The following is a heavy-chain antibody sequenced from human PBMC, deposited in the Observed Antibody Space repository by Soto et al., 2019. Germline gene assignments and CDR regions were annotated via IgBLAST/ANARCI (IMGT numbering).Heavy chain of an antibody. J-gene: IGHJ5*02. V-gene: IGHV4-34*01. D-gene: IGHD5-18*01. Sequence: QVQLQQWGAGLLKPSETLSLTCAVYGGSFSGYYWSWIRQPPGKGLEWIGEINHSGSTNYNPSLKSRVTIXVXTXXNQFSLKLSSVTAADTAVYYCARGRYSYGPGWFDPWGQGTLVTVSS. CDR1: GGSFSGYY. CDR3: ARGRYSYGPGWFDP. CDR2: INHSGST.